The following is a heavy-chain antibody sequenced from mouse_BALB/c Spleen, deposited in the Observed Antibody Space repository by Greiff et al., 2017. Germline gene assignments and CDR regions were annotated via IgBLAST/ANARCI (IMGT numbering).Heavy chain of an antibody. V-gene: IGHV1S29*02. CDR2: IYPYNGGT. Sequence: GQLQQSGPELVKPGASVKISCKASGYTFTDYNMHWVKQSHGKSLEWIGYIYPYNGGTGYNQKFKSKATLTVDNSSSTAYMELRSLTSEDSAVYYCARSGYGNYDFDYWGQGTTLTVSS. CDR3: ARSGYGNYDFDY. J-gene: IGHJ2*01. CDR1: GYTFTDYN. D-gene: IGHD2-10*02.